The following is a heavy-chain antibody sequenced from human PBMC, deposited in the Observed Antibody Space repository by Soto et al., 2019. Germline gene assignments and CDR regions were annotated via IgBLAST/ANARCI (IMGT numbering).Heavy chain of an antibody. CDR3: ARHPDCSGGSCYSPLPIFDY. J-gene: IGHJ4*02. Sequence: EVQLVQSGAEVKKPGESLKISCKGSGYSFTSYWIGWVRQMPGKGLEWMGIIYPGDSDTRYSPSFQGQVTISADKSISTAYLQWSSLKASDTAMYYCARHPDCSGGSCYSPLPIFDYWGQGTLVTVSS. V-gene: IGHV5-51*01. CDR2: IYPGDSDT. CDR1: GYSFTSYW. D-gene: IGHD2-15*01.